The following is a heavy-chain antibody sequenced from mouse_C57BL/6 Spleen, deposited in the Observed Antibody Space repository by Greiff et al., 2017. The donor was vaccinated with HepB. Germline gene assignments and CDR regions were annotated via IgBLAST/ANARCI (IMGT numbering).Heavy chain of an antibody. CDR2: INPSTGGT. J-gene: IGHJ4*01. Sequence: EVKLMESGPELVKPGASVKISCKASGYSFTGYYMNWVKQSPEKSLEWIGEINPSTGGTTYNQKFKAKATLTVDKSSSTAYMQLKSLTSEDSAVYYCARSNSYYYAMDYWGQGTSVTVSS. CDR1: GYSFTGYY. CDR3: ARSNSYYYAMDY. V-gene: IGHV1-42*01. D-gene: IGHD2-5*01.